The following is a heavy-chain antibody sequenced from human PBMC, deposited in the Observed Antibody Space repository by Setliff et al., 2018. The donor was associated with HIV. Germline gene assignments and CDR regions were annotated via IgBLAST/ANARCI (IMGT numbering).Heavy chain of an antibody. J-gene: IGHJ4*02. V-gene: IGHV4-61*09. CDR1: GDSLSSGSHY. CDR2: IYTSGST. CDR3: ATEGRRDGYNPGFDY. D-gene: IGHD5-12*01. Sequence: PSETLSLTCTVSGDSLSSGSHYWSWIRQPAGKGLEWIGHIYTSGSTNYNPSLKSRVTISVDTSKNQFSLKLSSVTAADTAVYYCATEGRRDGYNPGFDYWGQGTLVTVSS.